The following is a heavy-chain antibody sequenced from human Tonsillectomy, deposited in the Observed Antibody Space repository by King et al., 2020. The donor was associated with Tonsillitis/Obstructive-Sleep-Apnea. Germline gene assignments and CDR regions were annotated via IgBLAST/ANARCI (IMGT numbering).Heavy chain of an antibody. CDR3: ARGEIVVVVAATGLYNWFDP. CDR2: INHSGST. CDR1: GGSFSGYY. J-gene: IGHJ5*02. V-gene: IGHV4-34*01. Sequence: QVQLQQWGAGLLKPSETLSLTCAVYGGSFSGYYWSWIRQPPGKGLEWIGEINHSGSTNYNPSLKSRVTISVDTSKNQFSLKLSSVTAADTAVYYWARGEIVVVVAATGLYNWFDPWGQGTLVTVSS. D-gene: IGHD2-15*01.